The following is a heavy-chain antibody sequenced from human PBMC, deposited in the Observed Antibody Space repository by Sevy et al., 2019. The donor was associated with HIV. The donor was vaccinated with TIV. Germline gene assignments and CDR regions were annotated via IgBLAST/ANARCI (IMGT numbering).Heavy chain of an antibody. D-gene: IGHD3-3*01. CDR2: IRSKAYGGTT. CDR3: TRGPRRSGHDPSYFYYMDV. CDR1: GFTFGDYA. Sequence: GGSLRLSCTASGFTFGDYAMSWFRQAPGKGLEWVGFIRSKAYGGTTENAASVKGRFTISRDDSKSIAYLQMNSLKTEDTAAYYCTRGPRRSGHDPSYFYYMDVWGKGTTVTVSS. V-gene: IGHV3-49*03. J-gene: IGHJ6*03.